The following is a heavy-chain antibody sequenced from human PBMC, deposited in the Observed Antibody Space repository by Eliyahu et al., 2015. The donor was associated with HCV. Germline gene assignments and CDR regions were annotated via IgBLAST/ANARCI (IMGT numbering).Heavy chain of an antibody. Sequence: QVQLVESGGGVVQPGRSLRLSCAASGFTFSSYGMXWVRQAPGKGLEWVAVIWYDGSNKYYADSVKGRFTISRDNSKNTLYLQMNSLRAEDTAVYYCARGTRAAARPRPGYYYYGMDVWGQGTTVTVSS. CDR1: GFTFSSYG. J-gene: IGHJ6*02. CDR2: IWYDGSNK. CDR3: ARGTRAAARPRPGYYYYGMDV. D-gene: IGHD6-6*01. V-gene: IGHV3-33*01.